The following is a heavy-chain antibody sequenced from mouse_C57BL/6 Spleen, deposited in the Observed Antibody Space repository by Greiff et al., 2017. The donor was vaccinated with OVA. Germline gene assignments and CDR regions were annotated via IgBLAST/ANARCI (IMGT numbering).Heavy chain of an antibody. Sequence: VKLQQPGTELVKPGASVKLSCKASGYTFTSYWMHWVKQRPGQGLEWIGNINPSNGGTNYNEKFKSKATLTVDKSSSTAYMQLSSLTSEDSAVYYCARSHYYGGYFDVWGTGTTVTVSS. J-gene: IGHJ1*03. D-gene: IGHD1-2*01. V-gene: IGHV1-53*01. CDR1: GYTFTSYW. CDR3: ARSHYYGGYFDV. CDR2: INPSNGGT.